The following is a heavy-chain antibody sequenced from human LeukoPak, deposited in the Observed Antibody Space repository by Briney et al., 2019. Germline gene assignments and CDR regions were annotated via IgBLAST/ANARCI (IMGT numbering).Heavy chain of an antibody. Sequence: ASVKVSCKASGHTFTSYGISWVRQAPGQGLEWMGWISAYNGNTNYAQKLQGRVTMTTDTSTSTAYTELRSLRSDDTAVYYCARIRGIRIVGAPWFDPWGQGTLVTVSS. V-gene: IGHV1-18*01. CDR1: GHTFTSYG. J-gene: IGHJ5*02. CDR3: ARIRGIRIVGAPWFDP. D-gene: IGHD1-26*01. CDR2: ISAYNGNT.